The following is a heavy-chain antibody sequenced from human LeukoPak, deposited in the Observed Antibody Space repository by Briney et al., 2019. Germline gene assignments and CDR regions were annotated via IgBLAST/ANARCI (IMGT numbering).Heavy chain of an antibody. CDR1: GYTFTGYY. CDR3: ARDDDIVATIDFDY. V-gene: IGHV1-2*06. Sequence: ASVKVSCKASGYTFTGYYMNWVRQAPGQGLEWMGRIKPNSGGTNYAQKFQGRVTMTRDTSISTAYMELSRLRSDDTAVYYCARDDDIVATIDFDYWGQGTLVTVSS. CDR2: IKPNSGGT. J-gene: IGHJ4*02. D-gene: IGHD5-12*01.